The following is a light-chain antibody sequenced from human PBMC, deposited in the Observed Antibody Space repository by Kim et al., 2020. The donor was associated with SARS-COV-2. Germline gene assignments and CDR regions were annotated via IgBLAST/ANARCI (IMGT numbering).Light chain of an antibody. J-gene: IGKJ5*01. CDR2: DAS. Sequence: DIQMTQSPSHLSASVGDTVTISCRASQTIGKSLNWYQQKPGKAPNIVIFDASSLETGVPSRFSGSGSGADFTLTISSLQPDDFGSYYCQQRYTTPLTFGQGTRLEIK. CDR1: QTIGKS. CDR3: QQRYTTPLT. V-gene: IGKV1-39*01.